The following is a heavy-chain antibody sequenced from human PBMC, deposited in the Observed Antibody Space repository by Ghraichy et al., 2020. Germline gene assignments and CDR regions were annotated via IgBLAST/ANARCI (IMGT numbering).Heavy chain of an antibody. J-gene: IGHJ6*02. CDR1: GFTFDSDA. Sequence: LSLTCAASGFTFDSDAMSWVRQAPGKGLEWVSTSGRHGDTYYAGSVKGRFTISRDNSKNTLYLQMYSLTAEDTAIYYCVRAPYFYYGMDVWGQGTTVTVSS. D-gene: IGHD3-9*01. CDR3: VRAPYFYYGMDV. CDR2: SGRHGDT. V-gene: IGHV3-23*01.